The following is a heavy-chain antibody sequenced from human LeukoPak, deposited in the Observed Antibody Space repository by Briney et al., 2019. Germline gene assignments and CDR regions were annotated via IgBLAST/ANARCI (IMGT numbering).Heavy chain of an antibody. Sequence: SETLSLTCAVSGGSISRNHWWSWVRQPPGKGLEWIGEIYHSGSTNYNSSLKSRVTISVDNSKNQFSLRLTSATVADTAVYYCARDLSDYYGSGSYRPIDAFDIWGRGTMVTVSS. J-gene: IGHJ3*02. CDR2: IYHSGST. V-gene: IGHV4-4*02. D-gene: IGHD3-10*01. CDR3: ARDLSDYYGSGSYRPIDAFDI. CDR1: GGSISRNHW.